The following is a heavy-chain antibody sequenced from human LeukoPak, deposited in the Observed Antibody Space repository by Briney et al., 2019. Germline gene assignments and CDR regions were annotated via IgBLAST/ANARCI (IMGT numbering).Heavy chain of an antibody. Sequence: ASVKVSCKASGGTFSSYAISWVRQAPGQGLEWMGGIIPIFGTANYAQKFQGRVTITTDESTSTAYMELSSPRSEDTAVYYCASALYCSSTSCYPYDAFDIWGQGTMVTVSS. D-gene: IGHD2-2*01. V-gene: IGHV1-69*05. J-gene: IGHJ3*02. CDR2: IIPIFGTA. CDR3: ASALYCSSTSCYPYDAFDI. CDR1: GGTFSSYA.